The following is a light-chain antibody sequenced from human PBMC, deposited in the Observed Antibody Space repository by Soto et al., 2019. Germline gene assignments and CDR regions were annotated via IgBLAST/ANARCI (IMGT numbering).Light chain of an antibody. CDR2: RNN. Sequence: QSVLTQPPSASGTPGQRVTISCSGSSSNIGSNYVFWYQHLPGTAPKLLIYRNNQRPSGVPDRCSGSKSSPSASLAISGLRSEDEPDYYCAAWDDSLSGVVFGGGTKLTVL. J-gene: IGLJ2*01. CDR1: SSNIGSNY. V-gene: IGLV1-47*01. CDR3: AAWDDSLSGVV.